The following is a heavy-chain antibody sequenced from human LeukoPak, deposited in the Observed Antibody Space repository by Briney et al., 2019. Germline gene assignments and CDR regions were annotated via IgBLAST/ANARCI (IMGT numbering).Heavy chain of an antibody. CDR1: GYTFTSYD. Sequence: ASVWISCKASGYTFTSYDIYWVRQATGQGAEWMGWMNPNSGNTGYAQRFQGRVTMTRNTSISTAYMELSSLRSEDTAVYYCAREMAGYCSGGSCWGQGTLVTVSS. D-gene: IGHD2-15*01. V-gene: IGHV1-8*01. CDR2: MNPNSGNT. CDR3: AREMAGYCSGGSC. J-gene: IGHJ4*02.